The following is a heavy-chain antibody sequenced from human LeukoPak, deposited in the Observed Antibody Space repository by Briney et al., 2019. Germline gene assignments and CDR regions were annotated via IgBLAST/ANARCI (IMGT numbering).Heavy chain of an antibody. CDR3: ARDLVMTGPPDYYYGMDV. CDR1: GGSIRGYY. J-gene: IGHJ6*02. CDR2: IFYTGST. D-gene: IGHD3-9*01. V-gene: IGHV4-31*03. Sequence: SETLSLTCTVSGGSIRGYYWSWIRQHPGKGLEWTGYIFYTGSTYYNPSLKSRVTISLDTSKNQFSLKVNSVTAADTAVYYCARDLVMTGPPDYYYGMDVWGQGITVIVSS.